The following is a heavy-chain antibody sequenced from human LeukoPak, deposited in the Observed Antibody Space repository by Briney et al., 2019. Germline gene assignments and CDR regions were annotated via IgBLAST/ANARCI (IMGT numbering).Heavy chain of an antibody. CDR3: ARGRIVVVTAIPQGFDP. V-gene: IGHV4-31*03. CDR1: GGSISSGGYY. CDR2: IYHSGST. D-gene: IGHD2-21*02. J-gene: IGHJ5*02. Sequence: PSETLSLTCTVFGGSISSGGYYWSWIRQHPGKGLEWIGYIYHSGSTYYNPSLKSRVTISVDTSKNQFSLKLSSVTAADTAVYYCARGRIVVVTAIPQGFDPWGQGTLVTVSS.